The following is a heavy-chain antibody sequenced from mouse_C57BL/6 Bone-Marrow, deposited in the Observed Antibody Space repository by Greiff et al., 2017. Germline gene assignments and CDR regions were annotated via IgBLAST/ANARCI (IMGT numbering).Heavy chain of an antibody. J-gene: IGHJ2*01. CDR2: FYPGSGSI. CDR3: ARHEDYYGRGDYFDY. D-gene: IGHD1-1*01. Sequence: QVQLKESGAELVKPGASVKLSCKASGYTFTEYTIHWVKQRSGQGLEWIGWFYPGSGSIKYNENFKDKATLTADKSSSTVYMELSRLTSEDSAVYFCARHEDYYGRGDYFDYWGQGTTLTVSS. V-gene: IGHV1-62-2*01. CDR1: GYTFTEYT.